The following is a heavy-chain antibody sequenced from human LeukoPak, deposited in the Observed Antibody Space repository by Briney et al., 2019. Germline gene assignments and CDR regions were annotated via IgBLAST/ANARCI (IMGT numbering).Heavy chain of an antibody. V-gene: IGHV3-7*01. CDR3: ARGYGYSYGWYKN. D-gene: IGHD5-18*01. J-gene: IGHJ4*02. CDR2: INQDGTTK. CDR1: GFGFSSYW. Sequence: PGGSLRLSCAASGFGFSSYWMSWVRHNPGKGLEWVANINQDGTTKYYRDFAKGRFTISRDNSKNTLYLQMNSLRAEDTAVYYCARGYGYSYGWYKNWGQGTLVTVSS.